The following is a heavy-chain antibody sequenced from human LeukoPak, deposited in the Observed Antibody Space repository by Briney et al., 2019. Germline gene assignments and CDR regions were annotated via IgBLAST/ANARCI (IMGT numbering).Heavy chain of an antibody. J-gene: IGHJ4*02. CDR2: INPSGGST. D-gene: IGHD3-16*02. CDR1: GYTFTSYY. CDR3: ARQNMITFGGVIVIGYYFDY. Sequence: GAPVKVSCKASGYTFTSYYMHWVRQAPGQGLEWMGIINPSGGSTSYAQKFQGRVTMTRDTSTSTVYMELSSLRSEDTAVYYCARQNMITFGGVIVIGYYFDYWGQGTLVTVSS. V-gene: IGHV1-46*01.